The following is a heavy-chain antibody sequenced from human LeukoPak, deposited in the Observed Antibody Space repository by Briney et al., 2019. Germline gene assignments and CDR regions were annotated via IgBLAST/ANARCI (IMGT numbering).Heavy chain of an antibody. V-gene: IGHV3-21*06. CDR3: ARDINPYHPMMADVDPDY. CDR2: ISSSGRYI. J-gene: IGHJ4*02. D-gene: IGHD5-24*01. CDR1: TSSFSSYT. Sequence: AGGSLTLSCADSTSSFSSYTMYWVRQTPGGGLEWVSAISSSGRYIYYADSVKGRFTISRDNAKNLLFLQMDSLRVDDTAIYYFARDINPYHPMMADVDPDYWGQGTLVTVSS.